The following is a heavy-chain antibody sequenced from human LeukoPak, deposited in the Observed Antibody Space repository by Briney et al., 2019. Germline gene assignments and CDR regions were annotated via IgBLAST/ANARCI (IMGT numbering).Heavy chain of an antibody. J-gene: IGHJ4*02. V-gene: IGHV4-59*01. CDR3: ASVDYVWGSFH. D-gene: IGHD3-16*01. CDR2: IYYSGST. CDR1: GGSISSYY. Sequence: PSETLSLACTVSGGSISSYYWSWIRQPPGKGLEWIGYIYYSGSTNYNPSLKSRVTISVDTSKNQFSLKLSSVTAADTAVYYCASVDYVWGSFHWGQGTLVTVSS.